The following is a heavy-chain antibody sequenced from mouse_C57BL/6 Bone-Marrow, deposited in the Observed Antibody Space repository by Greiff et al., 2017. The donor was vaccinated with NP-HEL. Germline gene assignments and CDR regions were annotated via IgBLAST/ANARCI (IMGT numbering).Heavy chain of an antibody. CDR1: GYTFTDYE. CDR3: TRSTTVAAPAY. J-gene: IGHJ2*01. Sequence: QVQLQQSGAELVRPGASVTLSCKASGYTFTDYEMHWVKQTPVHGLDWIGAIDPETGGTAYNQTFKGKTILTADKSSSTAYMELRSLTSEDSAAYDGTRSTTVAAPAYWGQGTTLTVSA. V-gene: IGHV1-15*01. CDR2: IDPETGGT. D-gene: IGHD1-1*01.